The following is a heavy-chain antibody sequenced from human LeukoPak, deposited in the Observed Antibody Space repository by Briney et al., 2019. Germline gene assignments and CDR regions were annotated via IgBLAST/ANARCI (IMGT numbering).Heavy chain of an antibody. V-gene: IGHV3-11*01. CDR3: ARDFDYDSSGVIRRGGAFDI. D-gene: IGHD3-22*01. Sequence: GGSLRLSCAASGFTFSDYYMSWIRQAPGKGLEWVSYISSSGSTIYYADSVKGRFTISRDNAKNSLYLQMNSLRAEDTAVYYCARDFDYDSSGVIRRGGAFDIWGQGTMVTVSS. CDR1: GFTFSDYY. CDR2: ISSSGSTI. J-gene: IGHJ3*02.